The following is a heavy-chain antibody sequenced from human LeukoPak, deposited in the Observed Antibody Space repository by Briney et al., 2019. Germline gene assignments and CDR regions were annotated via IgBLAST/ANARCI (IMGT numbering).Heavy chain of an antibody. Sequence: SETLSLTCTVSGGSISSYYWSWIRQPPGKGLEWIGYIYYSGSTNYNPSLKSRVTISVDTSKHQFSLKLSSVTAADTAVYYCATQGGNYYDSSGYSPSFDYWGQGTLVTVSS. CDR3: ATQGGNYYDSSGYSPSFDY. CDR2: IYYSGST. J-gene: IGHJ4*02. D-gene: IGHD3-22*01. CDR1: GGSISSYY. V-gene: IGHV4-59*08.